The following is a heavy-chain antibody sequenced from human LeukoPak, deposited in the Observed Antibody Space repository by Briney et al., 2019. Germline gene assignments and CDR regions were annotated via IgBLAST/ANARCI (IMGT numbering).Heavy chain of an antibody. J-gene: IGHJ6*02. CDR3: ARAPSGVTPDYYYYGMDV. V-gene: IGHV3-48*01. CDR2: ISSSSSTI. CDR1: GFTFSSYS. D-gene: IGHD1-26*01. Sequence: PGGSLRLSCAASGFTFSSYSMNWVRQAPGKGLEWVSYISSSSSTIYYADSVKGRFTISRDNAKNSLYLQMNSLRAEDTAVYYCARAPSGVTPDYYYYGMDVWGQGTTVTVSS.